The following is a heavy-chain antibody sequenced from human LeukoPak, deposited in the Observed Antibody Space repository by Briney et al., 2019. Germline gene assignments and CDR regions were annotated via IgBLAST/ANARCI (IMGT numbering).Heavy chain of an antibody. CDR3: ARHKEGERRYFDWFLPSSNDY. CDR2: IYYSGST. V-gene: IGHV4-39*01. Sequence: SETLSLTCTVSGGSISSSSYYWGWIRQPPGKGLEWIGSIYYSGSTYYNPSLKSRVTISVDTSKNQFSLKLSSVTAADTAVYYCARHKEGERRYFDWFLPSSNDYWGQGTLVTVSS. J-gene: IGHJ4*02. CDR1: GGSISSSSYY. D-gene: IGHD3-9*01.